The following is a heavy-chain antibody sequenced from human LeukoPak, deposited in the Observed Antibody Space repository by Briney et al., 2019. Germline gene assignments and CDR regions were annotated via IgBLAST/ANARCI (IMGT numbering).Heavy chain of an antibody. CDR3: ARDPELIYSGYDPTFDY. J-gene: IGHJ4*02. V-gene: IGHV1-2*02. CDR2: INPNSGGT. D-gene: IGHD5-12*01. CDR1: GYTFTGYY. Sequence: ASVKVSCKASGYTFTGYYMHWVRQAPGQGLEWMGWINPNSGGTNYVQKFQGRVTMTTDTSTITAYMELRSLRSDDTAVYYCARDPELIYSGYDPTFDYWGQGTLVTVSS.